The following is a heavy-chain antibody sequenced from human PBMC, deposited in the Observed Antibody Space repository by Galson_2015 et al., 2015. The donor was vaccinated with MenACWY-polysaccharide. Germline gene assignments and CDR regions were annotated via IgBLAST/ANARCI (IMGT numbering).Heavy chain of an antibody. V-gene: IGHV3-7*01. CDR3: TRPRTY. Sequence: SLRLSCAASGFTLTRYWMSWVRQAPGKGLEWVANIRQDGSETYYVDSVKGRFTISRDNAKNSLYLQMTSLRADDTAVYYCTRPRTYWGQGTLVTVSS. CDR2: IRQDGSET. CDR1: GFTLTRYW. J-gene: IGHJ4*02.